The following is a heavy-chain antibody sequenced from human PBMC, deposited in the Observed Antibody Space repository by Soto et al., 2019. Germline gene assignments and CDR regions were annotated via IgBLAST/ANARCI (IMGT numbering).Heavy chain of an antibody. V-gene: IGHV4-39*01. J-gene: IGHJ4*02. CDR1: GGSISSSGYY. CDR3: ARREFSYGSFDY. Sequence: QLQLQESGPGLVKPSETLSLTCTVSGGSISSSGYYWGWIRQPQGKGLEWIGSIYHTGGSTYHNPSLRRRVTMSVDTSRNQFSLKLSSVTAADTAVYYCARREFSYGSFDYWGQGSLVTVS. CDR2: IYHTGGST. D-gene: IGHD5-18*01.